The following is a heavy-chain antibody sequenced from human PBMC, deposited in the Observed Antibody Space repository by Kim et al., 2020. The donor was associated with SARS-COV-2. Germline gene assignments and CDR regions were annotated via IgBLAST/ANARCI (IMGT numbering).Heavy chain of an antibody. V-gene: IGHV3-23*01. CDR1: GFTFSSYA. Sequence: GGSLRLSCAASGFTFSSYAMSWVRQAPGKGLEWVSAISGSGGSTYYADSVKGRFTISRDNSKNTLYLQMNSLRAEDTAVYYCAKDLPWTLVGETPTDYWGQGTLVTVSS. D-gene: IGHD2-2*01. CDR2: ISGSGGST. J-gene: IGHJ4*02. CDR3: AKDLPWTLVGETPTDY.